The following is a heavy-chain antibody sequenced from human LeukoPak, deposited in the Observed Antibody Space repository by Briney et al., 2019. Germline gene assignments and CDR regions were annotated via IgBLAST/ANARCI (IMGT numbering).Heavy chain of an antibody. D-gene: IGHD2-2*01. J-gene: IGHJ4*02. CDR3: AKDILRGPELVVPAAGLYFDY. CDR2: ISSSSSTI. CDR1: GFTFSSYS. V-gene: IGHV3-48*01. Sequence: QTGGSLRLSCAASGFTFSSYSMNWVRQAPGKGLEWVSYISSSSSTIYYADSVKGRFTISRDNSKNTLYLQMNSLRAEDTAVYYCAKDILRGPELVVPAAGLYFDYWGQGTLVTVSS.